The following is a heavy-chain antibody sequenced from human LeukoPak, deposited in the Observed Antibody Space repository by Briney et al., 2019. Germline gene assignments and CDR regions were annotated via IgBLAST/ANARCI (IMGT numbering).Heavy chain of an antibody. CDR1: GGSISSSSYY. D-gene: IGHD2/OR15-2a*01. J-gene: IGHJ5*02. CDR2: IYYSGST. Sequence: SETLSLTCTVSGGSISSSSYYWGWIRQPPGKGLEWIGSIYYSGSTYYNPSLKSRVTISVDTSKNQFSLKLSSVTAADTAVYYCARGGNFFVKSWFDPWGQGTLVTASS. V-gene: IGHV4-39*07. CDR3: ARGGNFFVKSWFDP.